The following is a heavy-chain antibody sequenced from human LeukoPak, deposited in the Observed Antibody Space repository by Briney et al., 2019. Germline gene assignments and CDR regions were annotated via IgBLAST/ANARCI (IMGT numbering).Heavy chain of an antibody. D-gene: IGHD3-3*01. Sequence: GGSLRLSCAASGFTFSSYSMNWVRQAPGKGLEWVSSISSSSSYIYYADSVKGRFTISRDNAKNSLYLQMNSLRAEDTAVYYCASGPDFWSGYFTEAFDIWGQGTMVTVSS. CDR1: GFTFSSYS. J-gene: IGHJ3*02. V-gene: IGHV3-21*01. CDR3: ASGPDFWSGYFTEAFDI. CDR2: ISSSSSYI.